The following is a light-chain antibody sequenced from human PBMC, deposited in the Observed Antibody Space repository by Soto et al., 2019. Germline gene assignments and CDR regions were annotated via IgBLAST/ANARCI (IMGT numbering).Light chain of an antibody. CDR2: DAS. Sequence: DLPMTQSPSTLSASVGDRVTITCRASQSISSWLAWYQQKPGKAPKLLIYDASSLESGVPSRFSGSGSGTEFTLTISSLQPDDFATYYCQQYNSSLTFGGGTKVEIK. J-gene: IGKJ4*01. V-gene: IGKV1-5*01. CDR3: QQYNSSLT. CDR1: QSISSW.